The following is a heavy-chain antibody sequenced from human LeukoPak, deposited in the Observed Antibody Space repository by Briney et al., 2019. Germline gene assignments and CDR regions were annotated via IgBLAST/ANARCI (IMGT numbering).Heavy chain of an antibody. D-gene: IGHD2-21*01. Sequence: ASVKVSCKASGNSFSSYVMNWVRQAPGQGLEWMGWISAYNGNTNYAQKLQGRVTMTTDTSTSTAYMELRSLRSDDTAVYYCARGPEVMWYFDLWGRGTLVTVSS. CDR2: ISAYNGNT. CDR1: GNSFSSYV. J-gene: IGHJ2*01. CDR3: ARGPEVMWYFDL. V-gene: IGHV1-18*01.